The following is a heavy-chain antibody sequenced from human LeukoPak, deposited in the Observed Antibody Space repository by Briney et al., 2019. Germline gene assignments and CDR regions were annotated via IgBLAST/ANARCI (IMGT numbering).Heavy chain of an antibody. V-gene: IGHV4-31*03. CDR2: IYYSGST. J-gene: IGHJ3*02. CDR1: GGSISSGGYY. Sequence: PSETLSLTCTVSGGSISSGGYYWSWIRQHPGKGLEWIGYIYYSGSTYYNPSLKSRATISLDTSKNQFSLKLSSVTAADTAVYYCARDEYYYGSGSYGAFDIWGQGTMVTVSS. CDR3: ARDEYYYGSGSYGAFDI. D-gene: IGHD3-10*01.